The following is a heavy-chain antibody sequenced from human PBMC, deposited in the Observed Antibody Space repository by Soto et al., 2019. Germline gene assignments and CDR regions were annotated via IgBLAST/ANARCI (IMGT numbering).Heavy chain of an antibody. J-gene: IGHJ4*02. CDR2: MSYDGSNE. D-gene: IGHD1-26*01. CDR1: GFTFSHYA. V-gene: IGHV3-30*18. CDR3: AKYGSHNFDY. Sequence: QVQLVESGGGVVQPGRSLRLSCAASGFTFSHYAMHWVRQAPGKGLEWVALMSYDGSNEYYADSVKGRFTISRDKSKNTLYLQMNSLRAEDTAVYYCAKYGSHNFDYWGQGTLVTVSS.